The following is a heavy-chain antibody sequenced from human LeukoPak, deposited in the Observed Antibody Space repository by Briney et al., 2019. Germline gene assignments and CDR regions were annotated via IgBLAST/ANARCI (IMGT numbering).Heavy chain of an antibody. CDR1: GYTFTSYG. CDR2: ISAYNGNT. D-gene: IGHD3-3*01. Sequence: ASVKVSCKASGYTFTSYGISWVRQAPGQGLEWMGWISAYNGNTNYAQKLQGRVTMTTDTSTSTAYMELRSLRSDDTAVYYCARAEYYDFWSGPIDYWGRGTLVTVSS. J-gene: IGHJ4*02. V-gene: IGHV1-18*01. CDR3: ARAEYYDFWSGPIDY.